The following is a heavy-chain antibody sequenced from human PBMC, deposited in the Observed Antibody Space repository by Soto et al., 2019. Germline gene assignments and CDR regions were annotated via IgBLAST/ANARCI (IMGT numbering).Heavy chain of an antibody. Sequence: PGGSLRLSCAASGFTFSNAWMSWVRQAPGKGLEWVGRIKSKTDGGTTDYAAPVKGRFTISRDDSKNTLYLQMNSLKTEDTAVYYCTTDIVVVSRLYYFDYWGQGTLVTVSS. V-gene: IGHV3-15*01. CDR3: TTDIVVVSRLYYFDY. D-gene: IGHD2-15*01. CDR2: IKSKTDGGTT. J-gene: IGHJ4*02. CDR1: GFTFSNAW.